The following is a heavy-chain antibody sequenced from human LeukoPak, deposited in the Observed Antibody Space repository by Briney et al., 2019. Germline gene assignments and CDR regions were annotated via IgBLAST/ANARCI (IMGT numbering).Heavy chain of an antibody. Sequence: SDTLSLTCTVSGYSISSGYYWGWIRQPPGKGLEWIGEIYHSGSTNYNPSLKSRVTISVDKSKNQFSLKLSSVTAADTAVYYCARGLVVTTSVDAFDIWGQGTMVTVSS. CDR3: ARGLVVTTSVDAFDI. CDR1: GYSISSGYY. D-gene: IGHD3-22*01. J-gene: IGHJ3*02. V-gene: IGHV4-38-2*02. CDR2: IYHSGST.